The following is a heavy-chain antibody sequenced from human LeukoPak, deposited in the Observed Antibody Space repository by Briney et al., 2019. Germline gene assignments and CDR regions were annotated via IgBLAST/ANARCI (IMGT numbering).Heavy chain of an antibody. J-gene: IGHJ5*02. CDR2: INPNSGGT. CDR1: GYTFTSYG. V-gene: IGHV1-2*02. CDR3: ARERITMVRGRENWFDP. Sequence: GASVKVSCKASGYTFTSYGISWVRQATGQGLEWMGWINPNSGGTNYAQKFQGRVTMTRDTSISTAYMELSRLRSDDTAVYYCARERITMVRGRENWFDPWGQGTLVTVSS. D-gene: IGHD3-10*01.